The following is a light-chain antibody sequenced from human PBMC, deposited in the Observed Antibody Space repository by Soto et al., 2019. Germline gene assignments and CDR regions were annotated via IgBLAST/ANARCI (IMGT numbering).Light chain of an antibody. CDR2: EVS. CDR3: ASSPSSSSYV. CDR1: SSDVGGNNY. V-gene: IGLV2-14*01. J-gene: IGLJ1*01. Sequence: QSALTQPASVSGSPGQSITISCTETSSDVGGNNYVSWYQQHPGKAPKLMIYEVSNRPSGVSNRFSGSKSGNTASLTISGLQAEDEADYYCASSPSSSSYVFGTGTKVTAL.